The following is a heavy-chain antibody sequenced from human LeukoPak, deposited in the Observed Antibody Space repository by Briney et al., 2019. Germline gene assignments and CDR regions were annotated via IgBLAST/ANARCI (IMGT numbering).Heavy chain of an antibody. V-gene: IGHV3-23*01. CDR1: GFTFSSYW. D-gene: IGHD4-17*01. Sequence: GGSLRLSCAASGFTFSSYWMHWVRQAPGKGLDWVSTISDGGSDTHYADSVKGRFTISRDDSKNTLYLQMNSLRAEDTAVYYCAKALYGDYGRFDYWGQGTLVTVSS. J-gene: IGHJ4*02. CDR2: ISDGGSDT. CDR3: AKALYGDYGRFDY.